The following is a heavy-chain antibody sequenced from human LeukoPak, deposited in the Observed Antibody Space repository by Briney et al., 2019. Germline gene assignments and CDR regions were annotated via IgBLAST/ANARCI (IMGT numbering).Heavy chain of an antibody. CDR1: GFTFSSYG. Sequence: PGGSLRHSCAASGFTFSSYGMHWVRQAPGKGLEWVAVISYDGSNKYYADSVKGRFTISRDNSKNTLYLQMNSLRAEDTAVYYCACITMVRGVTNSEGWGQGTLVTVSS. CDR3: ACITMVRGVTNSEG. V-gene: IGHV3-30*03. D-gene: IGHD3-10*01. CDR2: ISYDGSNK. J-gene: IGHJ4*02.